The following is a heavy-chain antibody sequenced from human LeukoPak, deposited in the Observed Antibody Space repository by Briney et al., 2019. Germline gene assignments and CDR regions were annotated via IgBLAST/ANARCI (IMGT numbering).Heavy chain of an antibody. D-gene: IGHD3/OR15-3a*01. CDR2: ISYDGSNK. J-gene: IGHJ4*02. V-gene: IGHV3-30*03. CDR3: ARDGPYFDY. Sequence: GGSLRLSCAASGFTFSSYGMHWVRQAPGKGLEWVAVISYDGSNKYYADSVKGRFTISRDNSKNTLYLQMNSLRAEDTAMYYCARDGPYFDYWGQGTLVTVSS. CDR1: GFTFSSYG.